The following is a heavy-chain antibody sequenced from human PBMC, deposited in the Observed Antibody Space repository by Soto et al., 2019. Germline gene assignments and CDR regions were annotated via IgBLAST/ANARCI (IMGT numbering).Heavy chain of an antibody. CDR1: GFNFSSYS. J-gene: IGHJ4*02. Sequence: PGGSLRLSCAASGFNFSSYSMNWVRQAPGKGLEWVSYISSSSSTIYYADSVKGRFTISRDNAKNSLYLQMNSLRDEDTAVYYCARGARYYYDSSGSPLDYWGQGTLVTSPQ. V-gene: IGHV3-48*02. CDR2: ISSSSSTI. CDR3: ARGARYYYDSSGSPLDY. D-gene: IGHD3-22*01.